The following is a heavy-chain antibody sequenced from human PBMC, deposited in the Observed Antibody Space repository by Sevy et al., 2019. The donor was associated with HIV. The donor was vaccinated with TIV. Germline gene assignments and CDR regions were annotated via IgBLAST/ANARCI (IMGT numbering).Heavy chain of an antibody. V-gene: IGHV3-74*01. J-gene: IGHJ6*02. CDR1: GFTFSSYW. CDR2: INSDGSST. CDR3: AREMKYYDSSGYYYYYYYGMDV. Sequence: GGSLRLSCAASGFTFSSYWMHWVRQAPGKGLVWVSRINSDGSSTSYADSVKGRFTISRDNAKNTLYLQMNSLRAEDTDVYYCAREMKYYDSSGYYYYYYYGMDVWGQGTTVTVSS. D-gene: IGHD3-22*01.